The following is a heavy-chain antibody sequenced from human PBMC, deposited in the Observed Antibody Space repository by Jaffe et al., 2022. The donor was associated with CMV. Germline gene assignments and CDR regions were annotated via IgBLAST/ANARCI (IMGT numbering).Heavy chain of an antibody. J-gene: IGHJ4*02. V-gene: IGHV4-59*01. CDR1: GGSISSYY. D-gene: IGHD3-22*01. Sequence: QVQLQESGPGLVKPSETLSLTCTVSGGSISSYYWSWIRQPPGKGLEWIGYIYYSGSTNYNPSLKSRVTISVDTSKNQFSLKLSSVTAADTAVYYCATTGNYDSSGGFDYWGQGTLVTVSS. CDR3: ATTGNYDSSGGFDY. CDR2: IYYSGST.